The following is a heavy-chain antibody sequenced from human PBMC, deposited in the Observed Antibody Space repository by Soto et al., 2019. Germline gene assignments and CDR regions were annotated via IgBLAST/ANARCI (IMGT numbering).Heavy chain of an antibody. V-gene: IGHV3-72*01. J-gene: IGHJ4*02. Sequence: PGGSLRLSCAASGFTFSDHYMDWVRQAPGRGLEWVGRIRDKVHSYTTEYAASVKGRFTISRDDSKNSLYLQMDSLKTEDTAIYYCARDLSARAALWGQGTQVTVSS. CDR2: IRDKVHSYTT. CDR3: ARDLSARAAL. CDR1: GFTFSDHY. D-gene: IGHD6-25*01.